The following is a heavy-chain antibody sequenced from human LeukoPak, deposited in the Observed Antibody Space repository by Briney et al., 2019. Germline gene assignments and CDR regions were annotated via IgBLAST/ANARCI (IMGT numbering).Heavy chain of an antibody. CDR3: ASRDSSGYYTPWFDP. CDR1: GGSFSGYY. CDR2: INHSGST. Sequence: SETLSLTCAVYGGSFSGYYRSWIRQPPGKGLEWIGEINHSGSTNYNPSLKSRVTISVDTSKNQFSLKLSSVTAADTAVYYCASRDSSGYYTPWFDPWGQGTLVTVSS. D-gene: IGHD3-22*01. J-gene: IGHJ5*02. V-gene: IGHV4-34*01.